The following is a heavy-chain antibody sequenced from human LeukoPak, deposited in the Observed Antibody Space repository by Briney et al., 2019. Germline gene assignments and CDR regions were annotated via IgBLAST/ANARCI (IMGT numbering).Heavy chain of an antibody. CDR3: VRKGTDSSWRAFDF. Sequence: PGGSLRLSCAASGFTFSDYYMSWIRQAPGKGLEWVTKIKEDGSDKDYVGSVKGRFTIARDNAKNSLYLQMNSLRAEDTAIYYCVRKGTDSSWRAFDFWGQGTMVTVSS. V-gene: IGHV3-7*01. J-gene: IGHJ3*01. CDR1: GFTFSDYY. CDR2: IKEDGSDK. D-gene: IGHD6-13*01.